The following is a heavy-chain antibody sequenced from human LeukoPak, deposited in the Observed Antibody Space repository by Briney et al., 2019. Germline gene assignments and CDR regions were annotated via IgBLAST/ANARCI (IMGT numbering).Heavy chain of an antibody. CDR3: AKGPSRNIAAAGTDY. J-gene: IGHJ4*02. Sequence: GGSLRLSCAASGFTFSSYAMSWVRQAPGKGLEWVSAISGSGGSTYYADSVKGRFTISRDNSKNTLYLQMNSLRAEDTAVYYCAKGPSRNIAAAGTDYWGQGTLVTVSS. CDR2: ISGSGGST. D-gene: IGHD6-13*01. CDR1: GFTFSSYA. V-gene: IGHV3-23*01.